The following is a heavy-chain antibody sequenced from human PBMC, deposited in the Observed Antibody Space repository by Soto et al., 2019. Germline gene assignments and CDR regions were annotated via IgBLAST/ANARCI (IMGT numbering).Heavy chain of an antibody. D-gene: IGHD3-16*01. CDR2: ISGSGDST. Sequence: GGSLRLSCAASGFTFDDYAMHWVRQAPGKGLEWVSGISGSGDSTYYADSVKGRFTISRDNSKKTVYLQMNSLRAEDTAVYYCAKWNGGFDYWGQGTLVTVSS. CDR3: AKWNGGFDY. J-gene: IGHJ4*02. V-gene: IGHV3-23*01. CDR1: GFTFDDYA.